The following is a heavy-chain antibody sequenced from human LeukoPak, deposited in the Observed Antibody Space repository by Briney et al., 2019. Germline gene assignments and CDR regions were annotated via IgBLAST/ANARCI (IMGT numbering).Heavy chain of an antibody. J-gene: IGHJ3*02. V-gene: IGHV3-53*01. Sequence: GGSLRLSCAASGFTASRNDMSWVRQAPGKGLQWVSIIENGGSTYYAESVKGRLTISRDNSKNTLYLQMNSLRVEDTAVYYCARKVGYGYGIDIWGQGTMATVSS. D-gene: IGHD4-17*01. CDR2: IENGGST. CDR1: GFTASRND. CDR3: ARKVGYGYGIDI.